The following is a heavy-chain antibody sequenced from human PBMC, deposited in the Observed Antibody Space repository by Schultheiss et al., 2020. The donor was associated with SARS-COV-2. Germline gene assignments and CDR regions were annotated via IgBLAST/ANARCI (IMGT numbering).Heavy chain of an antibody. V-gene: IGHV3-23*01. Sequence: GGSLRLSCAASGFTFSSYEMNWVRQAPGKGLEWVSVISGSGGSTYYADSVKGRFTISRDNSKNTLYLQMNSLRAEDTAVYYCARVGPAARSYYYYYGMDVWGQGTTVTVSS. CDR3: ARVGPAARSYYYYYGMDV. J-gene: IGHJ6*02. D-gene: IGHD2-2*01. CDR1: GFTFSSYE. CDR2: ISGSGGST.